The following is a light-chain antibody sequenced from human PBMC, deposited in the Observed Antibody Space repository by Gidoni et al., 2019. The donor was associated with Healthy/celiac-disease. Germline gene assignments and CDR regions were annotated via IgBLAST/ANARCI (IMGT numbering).Light chain of an antibody. CDR1: KLGDKY. CDR3: QAWDSSTAV. CDR2: QDS. Sequence: TCSGDKLGDKYACWYQQKPGQSPVLVIYQDSKRPSGIPERFSGSNSGNTATLTISGTQAMDEADYYCQAWDSSTAVFGGGTKLTVL. J-gene: IGLJ2*01. V-gene: IGLV3-1*01.